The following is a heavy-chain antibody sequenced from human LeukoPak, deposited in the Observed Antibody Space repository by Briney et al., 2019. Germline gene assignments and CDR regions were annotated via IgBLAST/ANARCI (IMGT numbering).Heavy chain of an antibody. CDR2: ISAYNGNT. CDR3: ARAAGVRGVIITGGDY. J-gene: IGHJ4*02. V-gene: IGHV1-18*01. CDR1: GYTFTSYG. Sequence: ASVKVSCKASGYTFTSYGISWVRQAPGQGLEWIGWISAYNGNTNYAQKLQGRVTMTTDTSTSTAYMELRSLRSDDTAVYYCARAAGVRGVIITGGDYWGQGTLVTVSS. D-gene: IGHD3-10*01.